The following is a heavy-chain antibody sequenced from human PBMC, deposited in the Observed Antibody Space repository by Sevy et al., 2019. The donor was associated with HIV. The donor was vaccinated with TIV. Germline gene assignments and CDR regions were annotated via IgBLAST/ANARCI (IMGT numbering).Heavy chain of an antibody. CDR2: ISYIGST. D-gene: IGHD6-13*01. J-gene: IGHJ4*02. Sequence: SETLSLTCAVSGGSVSSGDYYWSWIRQPPGKELEWIGYISYIGSTNYNPSLKSRVTISVDTSTNQFSLTMSPVTAAGTAVYYCARDRIAAAGGYFDYWGQGTLVTVSS. CDR3: ARDRIAAAGGYFDY. V-gene: IGHV4-61*08. CDR1: GGSVSSGDYY.